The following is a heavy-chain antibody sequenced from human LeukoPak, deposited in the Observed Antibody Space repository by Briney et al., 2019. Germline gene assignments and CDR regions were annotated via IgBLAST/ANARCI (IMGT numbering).Heavy chain of an antibody. CDR3: AKAVWGYQADYFDY. V-gene: IGHV3-23*01. CDR1: GFTFSSCA. J-gene: IGHJ4*02. Sequence: SGGSLRLSCAASGFTFSSCAMSWVRQAPGKGLEWVSAISGSGGSTYYADSVKGRFTISRDNSKNTLYLQMNSLRAEDTAVYYCAKAVWGYQADYFDYWGQGTLVTVSS. CDR2: ISGSGGST. D-gene: IGHD3-16*01.